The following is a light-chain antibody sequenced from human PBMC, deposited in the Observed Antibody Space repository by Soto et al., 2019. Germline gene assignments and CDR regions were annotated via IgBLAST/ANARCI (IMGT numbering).Light chain of an antibody. CDR2: DAS. CDR3: QQYNSYS. V-gene: IGKV3-11*01. CDR1: QSVGSY. Sequence: EVVLTQSPDTLSLPPGERATLSCRASQSVGSYLAWYQQKPGQAPRLLIYDASNRATGIPARFSGSGSGTEFTLTISSLQPDDFATYYCQQYNSYSFGQGTKV. J-gene: IGKJ1*01.